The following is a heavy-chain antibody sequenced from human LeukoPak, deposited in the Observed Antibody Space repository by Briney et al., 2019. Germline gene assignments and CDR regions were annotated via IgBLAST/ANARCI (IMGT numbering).Heavy chain of an antibody. D-gene: IGHD5-12*01. V-gene: IGHV4-30-4*01. CDR3: ARDHSGYGRFGY. CDR2: TSYTGSA. J-gene: IGHJ4*02. Sequence: PSETLSLTCTVSGGSISSGDYYWSWIRQPPGKGLEWIGYTSYTGSAYYNPSLKSRITISVDTSKNQFSLKLSSVTAADTAVYYCARDHSGYGRFGYWGQGTLVTVSP. CDR1: GGSISSGDYY.